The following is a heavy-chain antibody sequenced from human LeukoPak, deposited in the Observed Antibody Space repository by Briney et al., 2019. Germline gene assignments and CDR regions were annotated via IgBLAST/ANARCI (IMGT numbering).Heavy chain of an antibody. Sequence: PSETLSLTCIVSGGSISRSSYYWGWIRQSPGKGLEWIGSIYYSGSTYYNPFLKSRVTISVDTSKNQFSLKLSSVTAADTAVYYCARSLYYFDRSGYCYWGQGTLVTVSS. D-gene: IGHD3-22*01. J-gene: IGHJ4*02. CDR3: ARSLYYFDRSGYCY. V-gene: IGHV4-39*01. CDR1: GGSISRSSYY. CDR2: IYYSGST.